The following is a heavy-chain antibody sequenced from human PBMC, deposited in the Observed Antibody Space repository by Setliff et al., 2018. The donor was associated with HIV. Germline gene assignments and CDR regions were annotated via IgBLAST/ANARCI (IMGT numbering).Heavy chain of an antibody. CDR2: IYLGDSDT. V-gene: IGHV5-51*01. D-gene: IGHD3-10*01. Sequence: GESLKISCKGSGYRFTSYWIDWVRQTPGKGLEWMRIIYLGDSDTRYSPSFQGQVTISADKTTSTAYLQWTSLKASDSAMYYCASGSGIDWFDPWGQGTLVTVSS. CDR1: GYRFTSYW. J-gene: IGHJ5*02. CDR3: ASGSGIDWFDP.